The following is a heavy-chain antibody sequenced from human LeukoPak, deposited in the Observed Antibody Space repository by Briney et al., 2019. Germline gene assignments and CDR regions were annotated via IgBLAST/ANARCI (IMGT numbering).Heavy chain of an antibody. CDR2: IYYSGSS. D-gene: IGHD5-24*01. CDR1: GGSINNGGYY. Sequence: PSQTLSLTCTVSGGSINNGGYYWSWIRQHPGKGLEWIGYIYYSGSSYYNPSLRSRVTISVDTSKNHYSLKLSSVTAADTAVYYCARNRDGYNSFDYWGQGTLVTVSS. CDR3: ARNRDGYNSFDY. J-gene: IGHJ4*02. V-gene: IGHV4-31*03.